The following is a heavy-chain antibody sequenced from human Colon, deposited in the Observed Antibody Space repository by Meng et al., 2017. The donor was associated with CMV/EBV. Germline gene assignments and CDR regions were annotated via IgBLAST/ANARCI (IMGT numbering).Heavy chain of an antibody. CDR2: IRTKAHTEAT. D-gene: IGHD6-6*01. CDR3: ARLYSSSPSGDY. Sequence: SGFTFSSHWMHWVRQPSGKGLEWVGRIRTKAHTEATEYSASVKGRFIISRDDSTSMAYLHMDSLKTEDTAVYYCARLYSSSPSGDYWGQGTLVTVPS. J-gene: IGHJ4*02. V-gene: IGHV3-73*01. CDR1: GFTFSSHW.